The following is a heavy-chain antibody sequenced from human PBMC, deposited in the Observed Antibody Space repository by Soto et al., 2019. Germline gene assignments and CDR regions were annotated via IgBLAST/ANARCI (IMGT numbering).Heavy chain of an antibody. CDR2: ITSKRYGGTT. Sequence: EVQLVESGGNLVQPGRSLRLSCTGSGFTFGDYAMSWFRQAPGKGLEWVGFITSKRYGGTTEYAASVKGRFTISRDDSKSIAYLQMNSLKTEDTAVYFCSRLPLSKYTISPFDPWGQGTLVIVSS. CDR1: GFTFGDYA. J-gene: IGHJ5*02. D-gene: IGHD2-2*02. CDR3: SRLPLSKYTISPFDP. V-gene: IGHV3-49*03.